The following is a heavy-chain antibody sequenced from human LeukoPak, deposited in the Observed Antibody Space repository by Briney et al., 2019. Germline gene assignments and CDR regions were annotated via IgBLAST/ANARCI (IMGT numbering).Heavy chain of an antibody. Sequence: GASVKVSCKASGYTFTSYYMHWVRQAPGQGLEWMGIINPSGGSTSYAQKFQGRVTMTRDTSTSTVSMELSSLRSEDTAVYYCARDDAYSSGWYAAEGAHYYYYGMDVWGQGTTVTVSS. V-gene: IGHV1-46*01. CDR1: GYTFTSYY. D-gene: IGHD6-19*01. CDR3: ARDDAYSSGWYAAEGAHYYYYGMDV. CDR2: INPSGGST. J-gene: IGHJ6*02.